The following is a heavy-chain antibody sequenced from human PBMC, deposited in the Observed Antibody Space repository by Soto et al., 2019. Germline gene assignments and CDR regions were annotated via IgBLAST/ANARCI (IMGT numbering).Heavy chain of an antibody. J-gene: IGHJ4*02. CDR1: GFTFSSCA. CDR3: AKVNIPRTPYYFDS. V-gene: IGHV3-23*01. Sequence: GGSLRLSCAASGFTFSSCAVGWVRPAPGKGLEWVSDISGSGGGTYYADSVKGRFTISRDSSKNTLHLQMNSLRAEDTAIYYCAKVNIPRTPYYFDSWGQGVLVTLSS. CDR2: ISGSGGGT.